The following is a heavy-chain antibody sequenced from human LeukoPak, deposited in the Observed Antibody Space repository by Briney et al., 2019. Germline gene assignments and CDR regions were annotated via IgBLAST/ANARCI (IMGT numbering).Heavy chain of an antibody. D-gene: IGHD3-10*01. Sequence: GGSLRLSCAASGFTFSSYAMSWVRQAPGKGLEWVSAISGSGGSTYYADSVKGRFSISRDNSKNTLYLQMNSLRAEDTAVYYCAKGRLLWFGELLPPDYWGQGTLVTVSS. CDR2: ISGSGGST. CDR1: GFTFSSYA. J-gene: IGHJ4*02. V-gene: IGHV3-23*01. CDR3: AKGRLLWFGELLPPDY.